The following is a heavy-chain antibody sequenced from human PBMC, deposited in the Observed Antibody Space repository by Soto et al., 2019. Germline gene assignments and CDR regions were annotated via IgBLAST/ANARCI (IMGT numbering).Heavy chain of an antibody. J-gene: IGHJ4*02. D-gene: IGHD5-12*01. CDR3: TRPGYDAGLDY. CDR2: IRSKASNYAT. V-gene: IGHV3-73*01. Sequence: GGSLRLSCAASGFTFSGSTIHWVRQASGKGLEWVGRIRSKASNYATAYAASVNGRFTISRDDSKNTAYLQMNSLKTEDTAVYYCTRPGYDAGLDYWGQGTLVTVSS. CDR1: GFTFSGST.